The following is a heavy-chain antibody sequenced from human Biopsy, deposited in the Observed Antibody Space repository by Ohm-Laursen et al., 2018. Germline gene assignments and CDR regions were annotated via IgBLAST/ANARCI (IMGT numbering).Heavy chain of an antibody. CDR3: ARPPWGHAYGYYNGMDV. D-gene: IGHD3-10*01. CDR2: IWYDGSDK. CDR1: GFKFDNYG. Sequence: SLRLSCAASGFKFDNYGMNWVRQAPGKGLEWVAVIWYDGSDKYYGDSVKGRFTVSRDNAKNSLYLQMDRLRAEDTAVYYCARPPWGHAYGYYNGMDVWGQGTTVIVSS. V-gene: IGHV3-33*03. J-gene: IGHJ6*02.